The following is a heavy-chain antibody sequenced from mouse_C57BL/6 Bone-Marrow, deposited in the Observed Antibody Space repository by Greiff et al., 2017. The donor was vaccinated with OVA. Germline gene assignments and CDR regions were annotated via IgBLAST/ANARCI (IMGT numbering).Heavy chain of an antibody. V-gene: IGHV3-8*01. CDR3: ARGSLTGYYAMDY. CDR2: ISYSGST. D-gene: IGHD4-1*01. CDR1: GYSITSDY. Sequence: EVKLQESGPGLAKPSQTLSLTCSVTGYSITSDYWNWIRKFPGNKLEYMGYISYSGSTYYNPSLKSRISITRDTSKNQYYLQLNSVTTEDTATDYCARGSLTGYYAMDYWGQGTSVTVSS. J-gene: IGHJ4*01.